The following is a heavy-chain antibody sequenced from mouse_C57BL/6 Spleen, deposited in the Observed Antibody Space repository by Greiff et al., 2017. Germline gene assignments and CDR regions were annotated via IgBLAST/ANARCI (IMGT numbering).Heavy chain of an antibody. J-gene: IGHJ3*01. D-gene: IGHD3-3*01. Sequence: QVQLQQPGAELVMPGASVKLSCKASGYTFTSYWMHWVKQRPGQGLEWIGEIDPSDSYTNYNQKFKGKSTLTVDTSSSTAYMQLSSLTSEDSAVXYCARGRGRAWFAYWGQGTLVTVSA. CDR3: ARGRGRAWFAY. CDR1: GYTFTSYW. V-gene: IGHV1-69*01. CDR2: IDPSDSYT.